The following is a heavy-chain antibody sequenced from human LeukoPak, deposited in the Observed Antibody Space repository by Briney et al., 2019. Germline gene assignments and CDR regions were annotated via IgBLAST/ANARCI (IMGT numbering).Heavy chain of an antibody. V-gene: IGHV3-21*01. CDR1: GFTFSSYT. D-gene: IGHD4-17*01. Sequence: SGGSLRLSCAASGFTFSSYTMNWVRQAPGKGLEWVSSISSSSYYIYYADSVKGRFTISRDNAKNSLYLQMNSLRAEDTAVYYCARDRHDDYGDYYFDYWGQGTLVTVSS. CDR2: ISSSSYYI. J-gene: IGHJ4*02. CDR3: ARDRHDDYGDYYFDY.